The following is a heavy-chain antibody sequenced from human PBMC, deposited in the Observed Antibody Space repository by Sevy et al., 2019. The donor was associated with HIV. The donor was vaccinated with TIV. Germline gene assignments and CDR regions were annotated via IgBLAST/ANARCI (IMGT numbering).Heavy chain of an antibody. Sequence: GGSLRLSCVASGFTFSSYEMNWVRQAPGKGLEWVSYISNSGSIIYYEDSVKGRFTISRDNVKNSLYLQMNSLRAEDTAVYYCAREDSSRQYFQYWGQGTLVTVSS. D-gene: IGHD6-13*01. CDR1: GFTFSSYE. CDR3: AREDSSRQYFQY. CDR2: ISNSGSII. V-gene: IGHV3-48*03. J-gene: IGHJ1*01.